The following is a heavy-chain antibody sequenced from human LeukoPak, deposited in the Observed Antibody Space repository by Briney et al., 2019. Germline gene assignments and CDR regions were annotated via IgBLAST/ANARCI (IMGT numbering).Heavy chain of an antibody. Sequence: GGSLRLSCAASGFTFSSFGMSWVRQSPETGLEWVSVSGGSGGATHYAESVKGRFTISRDNSKNTLYLEMSRLRADDTAVYYCAKGKDFNGYYVDSWGQGTLVTVPS. V-gene: IGHV3-23*01. CDR2: SGGSGGAT. D-gene: IGHD3-3*01. CDR3: AKGKDFNGYYVDS. J-gene: IGHJ4*02. CDR1: GFTFSSFG.